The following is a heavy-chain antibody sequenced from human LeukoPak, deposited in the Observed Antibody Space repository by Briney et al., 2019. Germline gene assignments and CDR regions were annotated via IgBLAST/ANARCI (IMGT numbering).Heavy chain of an antibody. CDR1: GDSISRDY. CDR3: AIHVTFSGPYDAYDI. CDR2: IYYSGGT. V-gene: IGHV4-59*08. Sequence: SETLSLTCPLSGDSISRDYWSCIRQPPGKGLEWIGYIYYSGGTDYNPSLKSRVTISVDTSKNQFSLKLRSVTAADTAVYYCAIHVTFSGPYDAYDIWGQGTMVTVSP. D-gene: IGHD3-3*02. J-gene: IGHJ3*02.